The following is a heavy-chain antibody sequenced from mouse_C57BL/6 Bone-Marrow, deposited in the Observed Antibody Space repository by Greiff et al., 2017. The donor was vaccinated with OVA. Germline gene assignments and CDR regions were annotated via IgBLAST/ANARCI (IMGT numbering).Heavy chain of an antibody. CDR2: INPNNGGT. J-gene: IGHJ2*01. CDR3: ARDPLLATVVDLDF. CDR1: GYTFTDYY. D-gene: IGHD1-1*01. V-gene: IGHV1-26*01. Sequence: EVQLQQSGPELVKPGASVTISCKASGYTFTDYYMNWVKQSHGKSLEWIGDINPNNGGTSYTHKIKGKATLTVDKSSSTAYMELRSLTSEDSAVYYFARDPLLATVVDLDFWGKGTTLTVSS.